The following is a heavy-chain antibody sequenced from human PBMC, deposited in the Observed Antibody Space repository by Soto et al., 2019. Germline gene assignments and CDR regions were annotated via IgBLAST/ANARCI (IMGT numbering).Heavy chain of an antibody. Sequence: EVQLVESGGGLVQPGGSLRLSCAASGFTFSSYWMSWVRQAPGKGLEWVANIKQDGSEKYYVDSVKGRFTISRDNAKNSLYLQMNSPRAEDTAVYYCARETMGNWFDPWGQGTLVTVSS. CDR1: GFTFSSYW. V-gene: IGHV3-7*01. D-gene: IGHD3-10*01. CDR2: IKQDGSEK. J-gene: IGHJ5*02. CDR3: ARETMGNWFDP.